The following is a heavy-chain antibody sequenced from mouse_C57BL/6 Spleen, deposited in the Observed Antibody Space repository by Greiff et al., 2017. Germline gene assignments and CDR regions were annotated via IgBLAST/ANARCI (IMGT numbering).Heavy chain of an antibody. J-gene: IGHJ4*01. Sequence: QVQLQQPGAELVKPGASVKLSCKASGYTFTSYWMHWVKQRPGQGLEWIGMIHPNSGSTNYNEKFKSKATLTVDNSSSTAYMQLSSLTSEDSAVYYCARSRDYYYAMDYWGQGTSVTVSS. V-gene: IGHV1-64*01. CDR1: GYTFTSYW. D-gene: IGHD2-4*01. CDR3: ARSRDYYYAMDY. CDR2: IHPNSGST.